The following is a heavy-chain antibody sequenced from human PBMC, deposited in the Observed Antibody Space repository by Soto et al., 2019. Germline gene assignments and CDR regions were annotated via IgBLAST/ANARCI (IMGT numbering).Heavy chain of an antibody. J-gene: IGHJ6*02. D-gene: IGHD6-19*01. Sequence: GGSLRLSCAASGFTFSSYDMHWVRQATGKGLEWVSAIGTAGDTYYPGSVKGRFTISRENAKNSLYLQMNSLRAGDTAVYYCAREAVADTKYYYYYGMDVWGQGTRVTVSS. CDR1: GFTFSSYD. CDR2: IGTAGDT. CDR3: AREAVADTKYYYYYGMDV. V-gene: IGHV3-13*01.